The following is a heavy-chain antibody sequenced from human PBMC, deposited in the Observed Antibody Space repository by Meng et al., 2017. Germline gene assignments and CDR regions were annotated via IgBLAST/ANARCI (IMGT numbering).Heavy chain of an antibody. CDR3: ARTPRTFGAFDI. CDR1: GFTFSSYA. Sequence: QVQLVESGGGVVQPGRSLRLSCAASGFTFSSYAMHWVRQAPGKGLEWVAVISYDGSNKYYADSVKGRFTISRDNSKNTLYLQMNSLRAEDTAVYYCARTPRTFGAFDIWGQGTMVTVSS. CDR2: ISYDGSNK. J-gene: IGHJ3*02. V-gene: IGHV3-30*01. D-gene: IGHD3-10*01.